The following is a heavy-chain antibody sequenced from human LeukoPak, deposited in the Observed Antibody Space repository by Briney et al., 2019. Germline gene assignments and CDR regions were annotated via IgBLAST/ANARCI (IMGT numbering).Heavy chain of an antibody. CDR3: ARGTMMVGP. J-gene: IGHJ5*02. CDR1: GGSISSDY. D-gene: IGHD3-22*01. Sequence: PSETLSLTCTVSGGSISSDYWNWIRQPPGKGPEWIGYIHYSGSTTYSPSLQSRVTISVDTSKNQFSLKLTSVTAADTAVYYCARGTMMVGPWGQGTLVTVSS. V-gene: IGHV4-59*01. CDR2: IHYSGST.